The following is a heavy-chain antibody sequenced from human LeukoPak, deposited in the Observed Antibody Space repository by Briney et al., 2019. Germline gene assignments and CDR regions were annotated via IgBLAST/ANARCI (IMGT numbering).Heavy chain of an antibody. D-gene: IGHD3-9*01. CDR1: GFTFSNYA. Sequence: GGSLRLSCEASGFTFSNYAMSWVRQAPGKGLEWVSAIGGRGGGTYYADSVKGRFTVSRDDSKNTLYLQMNSLRAEDTAVYYCAKWGDYDILTGYYDSDYWGQGTLVTVSS. J-gene: IGHJ4*02. CDR3: AKWGDYDILTGYYDSDY. V-gene: IGHV3-23*01. CDR2: IGGRGGGT.